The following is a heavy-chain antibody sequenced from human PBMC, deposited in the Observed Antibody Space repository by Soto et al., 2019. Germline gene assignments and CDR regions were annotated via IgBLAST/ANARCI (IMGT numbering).Heavy chain of an antibody. Sequence: QVELVQSGAEVKKPGASVKVSCKASGYTFTTYGLNWVRQAPGQGLEWMGWINIYNGNTNYAQKFQGRVTMTRDTSTSTAYMELRSLRSDDTAVYSCARGYYDSRGLLDYWGQGSLVTVSS. D-gene: IGHD3-22*01. CDR1: GYTFTTYG. J-gene: IGHJ4*02. V-gene: IGHV1-18*01. CDR3: ARGYYDSRGLLDY. CDR2: INIYNGNT.